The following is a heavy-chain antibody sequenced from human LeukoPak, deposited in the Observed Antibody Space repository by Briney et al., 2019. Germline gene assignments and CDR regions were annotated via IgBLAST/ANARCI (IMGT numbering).Heavy chain of an antibody. V-gene: IGHV1-2*02. CDR2: INPNSGGT. Sequence: ASVKVSCKASGYTFIAYYMHWVRQAPGQGLEWMGWINPNSGGTNYAQKFQGRVTMTRDTSISTAYMDLSRLRSDDTAVYYCASAAGYGDYGPNWFDPWGQGTLVTVSS. J-gene: IGHJ5*02. CDR3: ASAAGYGDYGPNWFDP. CDR1: GYTFIAYY. D-gene: IGHD4-17*01.